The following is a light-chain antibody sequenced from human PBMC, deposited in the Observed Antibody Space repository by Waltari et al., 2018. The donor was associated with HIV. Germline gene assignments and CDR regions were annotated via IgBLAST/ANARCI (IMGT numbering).Light chain of an antibody. CDR1: QSVSSTY. V-gene: IGKV3-20*01. CDR3: QQYGSSPQT. J-gene: IGKJ1*01. Sequence: EIVLTQSPGTLSLSPGDRATLSCRASQSVSSTYLAWYQQKPGQAPRLLIYGASSRATGIPDRFSGSGSGTDFTLTISRLEPEDFPVYYCQQYGSSPQTFGQGTKVEIK. CDR2: GAS.